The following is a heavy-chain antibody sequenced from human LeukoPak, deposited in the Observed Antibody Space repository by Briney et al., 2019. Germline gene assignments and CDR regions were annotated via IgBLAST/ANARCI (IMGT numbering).Heavy chain of an antibody. D-gene: IGHD5-18*01. CDR3: ARDRGYSYGAYYYYYMDV. Sequence: GGSLRLSCAASGFTFSSYSMNWVRQAPGKGLEWVSSISSSSSYIYYADSVKGRFTISRDNAKNSLYLQMNSLRAEDTAVYYCARDRGYSYGAYYYYYMDVWGKGTTVTVSS. CDR2: ISSSSSYI. CDR1: GFTFSSYS. V-gene: IGHV3-21*01. J-gene: IGHJ6*03.